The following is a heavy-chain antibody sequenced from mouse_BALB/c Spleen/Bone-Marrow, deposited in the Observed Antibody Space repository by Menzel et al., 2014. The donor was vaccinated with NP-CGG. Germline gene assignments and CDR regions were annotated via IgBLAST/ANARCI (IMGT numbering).Heavy chain of an antibody. D-gene: IGHD2-14*01. V-gene: IGHV1-67*01. CDR1: GYTFTDYA. CDR3: ARSGKVRDAMDY. CDR2: ISGYYGDA. Sequence: QVQLQQSGAELVRPGVSVKISCKGSGYTFTDYAIHWVKQSHAKSLEWIGLISGYYGDAIYNQKFKGKATMTVDKSSRTAYMDLARLTSEDSAIYYCARSGKVRDAMDYWGQGTSVTVSS. J-gene: IGHJ4*01.